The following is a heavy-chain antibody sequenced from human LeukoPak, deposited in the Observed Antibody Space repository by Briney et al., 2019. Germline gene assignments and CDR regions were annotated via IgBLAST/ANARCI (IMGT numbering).Heavy chain of an antibody. CDR3: ARGSWDDYSNERWFDP. V-gene: IGHV4-38-2*02. Sequence: SETLSLTCTVSGYSISSGYYWGWIRQPPGKGLQWIGTIYHSGSTYYNPSLKSRVTISVDTSKNQFSLKLSSVTAADTAVYYCARGSWDDYSNERWFDPWGQGTLVTVSS. J-gene: IGHJ5*02. CDR2: IYHSGST. D-gene: IGHD4-11*01. CDR1: GYSISSGYY.